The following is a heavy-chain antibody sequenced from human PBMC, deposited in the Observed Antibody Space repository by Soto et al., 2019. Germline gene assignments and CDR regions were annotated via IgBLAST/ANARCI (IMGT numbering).Heavy chain of an antibody. Sequence: ASVKVSCKASGYTFTSYYMHWVRQAPGQGLEWMGIINPSGGSTSYAQKFQGRVTMTRDTSTSTVYMELSSLRSEDTAVYYCARSFYDTLTAYHNWFDPWGQGTLVTVSS. CDR2: INPSGGST. D-gene: IGHD3-9*01. CDR1: GYTFTSYY. CDR3: ARSFYDTLTAYHNWFDP. V-gene: IGHV1-46*01. J-gene: IGHJ5*02.